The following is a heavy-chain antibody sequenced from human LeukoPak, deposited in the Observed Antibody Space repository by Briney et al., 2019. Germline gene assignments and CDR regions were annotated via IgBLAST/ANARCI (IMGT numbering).Heavy chain of an antibody. CDR1: EFTFSSYG. J-gene: IGHJ4*02. CDR3: AKQAYVD. CDR2: IRYDGSNK. V-gene: IGHV3-30*02. D-gene: IGHD2-21*01. Sequence: GGSLRPACAASEFTFSSYGMSWVRQAPAKGLEWVAFIRYDGSNKYYAAFMKGRFIISEATSKNTLYLQMNSMTAEDTAVYYCAKQAYVDWGQGTLVTVSS.